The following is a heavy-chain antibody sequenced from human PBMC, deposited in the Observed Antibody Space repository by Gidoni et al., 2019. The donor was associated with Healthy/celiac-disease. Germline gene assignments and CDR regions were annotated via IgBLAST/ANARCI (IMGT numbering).Heavy chain of an antibody. CDR2: IKSKPDGGTT. J-gene: IGHJ4*02. CDR3: TTDFYGSY. V-gene: IGHV3-15*01. Sequence: EVQLVESGGGLVKPGGSLRLSCAASGFTFSNAWMSWVRQAPGKGLEWVGRIKSKPDGGTTDYAAPVKGRFTISRDDSKNTLYLQMNSLKTEDTAVYYCTTDFYGSYWGQGTLVTVSS. D-gene: IGHD4-17*01. CDR1: GFTFSNAW.